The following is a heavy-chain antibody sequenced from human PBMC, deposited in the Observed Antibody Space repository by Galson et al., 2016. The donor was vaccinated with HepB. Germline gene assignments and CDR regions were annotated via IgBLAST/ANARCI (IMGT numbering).Heavy chain of an antibody. CDR2: IYHSGST. J-gene: IGHJ4*02. CDR3: ARAHYDNVWGSYRHPRYFDY. V-gene: IGHV4-4*02. CDR1: GGSISSTNW. D-gene: IGHD3-16*02. Sequence: ETLSLTCTVSGGSISSTNWWSCVRQPPGKGLEWIGEIYHSGSTNYNPSLKSRVTISVDKSKNQFSLKLSSVTAADTAVYYCARAHYDNVWGSYRHPRYFDYWGQGTLVTVSS.